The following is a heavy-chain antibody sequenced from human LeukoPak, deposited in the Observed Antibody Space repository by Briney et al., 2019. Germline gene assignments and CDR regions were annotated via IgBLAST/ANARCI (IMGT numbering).Heavy chain of an antibody. D-gene: IGHD6-19*01. CDR2: IYHSGST. CDR3: AREGGWQWRGIFDP. CDR1: GYSISSGYY. Sequence: PSETLSLTCTVSGYSISSGYYWGWIRQPPGKGLEWIGNIYHSGSTYYNPSLKNRVTISVDTSKNQFSLKLSSVTAADTAVYYCAREGGWQWRGIFDPWGQGTLVTVSS. J-gene: IGHJ5*02. V-gene: IGHV4-38-2*02.